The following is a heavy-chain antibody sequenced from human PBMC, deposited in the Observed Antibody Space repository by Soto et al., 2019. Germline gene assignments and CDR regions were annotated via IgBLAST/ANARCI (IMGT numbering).Heavy chain of an antibody. CDR1: GFTFTNYW. CDR2: IKQDGSTK. Sequence: EVQLVESGGGLVQPGGSLRLSCAASGFTFTNYWMTWARQAPGKGLEWVANIKQDGSTKYYVDSVKGRFTISRDNAKNSLYLQINSLRAEDTAVYLCARIGYSSSSFDYWGQGTLLTVSS. J-gene: IGHJ4*02. V-gene: IGHV3-7*01. D-gene: IGHD6-6*01. CDR3: ARIGYSSSSFDY.